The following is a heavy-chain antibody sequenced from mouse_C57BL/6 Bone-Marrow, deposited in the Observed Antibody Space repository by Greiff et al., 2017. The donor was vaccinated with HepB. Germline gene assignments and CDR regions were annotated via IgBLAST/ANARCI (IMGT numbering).Heavy chain of an antibody. CDR3: ARDPFYGNYWYFDV. V-gene: IGHV1-53*01. Sequence: QVHVKQPGTELVKPGASVKLSCKASGYTFTSYWMHWVKQRPGQGLEWIGNINPSNGGTNYNEKFKSKATLTVDKSSSTAYMQLSSLTSEDSAVYYCARDPFYGNYWYFDVWGTGTTVTVSS. CDR2: INPSNGGT. J-gene: IGHJ1*03. D-gene: IGHD2-1*01. CDR1: GYTFTSYW.